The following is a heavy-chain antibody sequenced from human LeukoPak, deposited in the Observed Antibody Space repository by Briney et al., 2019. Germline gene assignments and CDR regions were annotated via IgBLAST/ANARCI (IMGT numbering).Heavy chain of an antibody. CDR3: AKGSHYDYVWGSYRTPLFDY. D-gene: IGHD3-16*02. V-gene: IGHV3-23*01. CDR1: GFTFSSYA. J-gene: IGHJ4*02. Sequence: LSGGSLRLSCAASGFTFSSYAMSWVRQAPGKGLEWVSAISRSGGSTYYADSVKGRFTISRDNSKNTLYLQMNSLRAEDTAVYYCAKGSHYDYVWGSYRTPLFDYWGQGTLVTVSS. CDR2: ISRSGGST.